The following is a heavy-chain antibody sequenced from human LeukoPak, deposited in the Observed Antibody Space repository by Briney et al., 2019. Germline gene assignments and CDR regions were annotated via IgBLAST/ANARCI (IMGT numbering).Heavy chain of an antibody. J-gene: IGHJ3*01. V-gene: IGHV3-23*01. CDR3: ARSSYSSSSSV. CDR1: GFTFSSYA. Sequence: LSGGSLRLSCAASGFTFSSYAMTWVRQTPGKGLEWVSGISASGTNTYYADSVKGRFTVSRDNSKNTLYLQMNSLRAEDTAVYYCARSSYSSSSSVWGQGTMVTVSS. D-gene: IGHD6-6*01. CDR2: ISASGTNT.